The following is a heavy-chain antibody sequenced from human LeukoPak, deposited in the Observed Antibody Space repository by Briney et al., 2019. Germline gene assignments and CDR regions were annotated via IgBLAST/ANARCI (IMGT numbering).Heavy chain of an antibody. D-gene: IGHD2-8*01. CDR3: ARAVYCTNGVCYQHYFDY. J-gene: IGHJ4*02. Sequence: PSETLSLTCAVSGYSISSGYYWGWIRQPPGKGLEWIGSIYHTGSTYYNPSLKSRVTISVDTSKNQFSLKLSSVTAADTAVYSCARAVYCTNGVCYQHYFDYWDRGTLVTVSS. V-gene: IGHV4-38-2*01. CDR2: IYHTGST. CDR1: GYSISSGYY.